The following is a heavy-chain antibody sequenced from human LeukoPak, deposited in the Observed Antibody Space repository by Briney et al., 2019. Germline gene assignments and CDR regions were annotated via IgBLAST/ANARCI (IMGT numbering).Heavy chain of an antibody. J-gene: IGHJ3*02. CDR3: ARDSVVATASPTTDAFDI. D-gene: IGHD2-2*01. Sequence: SETLSLTCAVSGYSISSGYYWGWIRQPPGKGLEWIGSIYHSGSTYYNPSLKSRVTISVDTSKNQFSLKLSSVTAADTAAYYCARDSVVATASPTTDAFDIWGQGTMVTVSS. CDR2: IYHSGST. CDR1: GYSISSGYY. V-gene: IGHV4-38-2*02.